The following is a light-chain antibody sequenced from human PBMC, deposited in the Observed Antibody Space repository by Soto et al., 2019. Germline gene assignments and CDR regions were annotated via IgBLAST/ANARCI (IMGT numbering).Light chain of an antibody. CDR1: EDISTW. V-gene: IGKV1-12*01. J-gene: IGKJ2*01. CDR3: QQANRFPNT. CDR2: GAS. Sequence: DIQMTQSPSSVSASVGDRVTITCRASEDISTWLAWYQQKPGKAPKLLIYGASSLQSGAPSRFSGSGSGTDFTLTIRSLQPEDFATYYCQQANRFPNTFGQGTKLEIK.